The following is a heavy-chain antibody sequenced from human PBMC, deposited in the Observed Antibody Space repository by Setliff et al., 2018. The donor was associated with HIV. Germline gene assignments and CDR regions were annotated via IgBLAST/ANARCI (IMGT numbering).Heavy chain of an antibody. J-gene: IGHJ4*02. CDR3: ARDTSGGY. D-gene: IGHD3-10*01. CDR1: GGTFNINA. CDR2: IIPLFGTA. V-gene: IGHV1-69*13. Sequence: ASVKVSCKASGGTFNINAVTWVRQAPGQGLEWVGAIIPLFGTANYAQKFQGRVTITADDSTSTVYMEVRSLRSADTAVYYCARDTSGGYWGQGTLVTVSS.